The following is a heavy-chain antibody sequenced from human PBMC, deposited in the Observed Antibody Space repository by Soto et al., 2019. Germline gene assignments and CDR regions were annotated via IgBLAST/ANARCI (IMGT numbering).Heavy chain of an antibody. CDR1: GYTFTGYY. V-gene: IGHV1-2*02. CDR3: ARGQGVMAAAVDY. Sequence: QVQLVQSGAEVKKPGASVKVSCKASGYTFTGYYMHWVRQAPGQGLEWMGWINRNSGGTNSAQKFQGRVTMSRDTSISTAYIELSMLRYDDTAVYYCARGQGVMAAAVDYWGQGTLVTVSS. J-gene: IGHJ4*02. D-gene: IGHD6-13*01. CDR2: INRNSGGT.